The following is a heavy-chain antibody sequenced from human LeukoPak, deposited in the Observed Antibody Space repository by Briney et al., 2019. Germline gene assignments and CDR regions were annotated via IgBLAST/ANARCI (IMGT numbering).Heavy chain of an antibody. CDR1: GVTFTTYY. J-gene: IGHJ5*02. CDR2: LKPNSGGT. CDR3: AREGGRNLGEYWFDP. Sequence: ASVTLSCRASGVTFTTYYILWVRQPPGQGREWRGELKPNSGGTAYTHNFHGRVSTTRDTSISTVYMELARLTSDDTAGYYCAREGGRNLGEYWFDPWGQGTLVTVSS. D-gene: IGHD3-16*01. V-gene: IGHV1-2*02.